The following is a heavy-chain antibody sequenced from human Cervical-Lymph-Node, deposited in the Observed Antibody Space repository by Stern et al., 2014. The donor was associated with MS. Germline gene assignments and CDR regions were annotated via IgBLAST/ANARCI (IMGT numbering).Heavy chain of an antibody. CDR3: ASEI. CDR2: VSSDGANT. V-gene: IGHV3-30*01. Sequence: VQLVESGGGVVQPGRSLRLSCAASGFILSNYAMHWVRQPPGEGLEWVAVVSSDGANTYFADSVKGQFTISRDNSKNTLYLQMNSLKIEDTAIYYCASEIWGQGTMVTVSS. J-gene: IGHJ3*02. CDR1: GFILSNYA.